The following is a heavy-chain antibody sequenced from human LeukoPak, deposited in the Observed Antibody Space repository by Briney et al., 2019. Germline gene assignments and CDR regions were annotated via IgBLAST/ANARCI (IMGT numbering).Heavy chain of an antibody. V-gene: IGHV3-23*01. D-gene: IGHD3-22*01. CDR1: GFTFSSYS. Sequence: GGSLRLSCAASGFTFSSYSMKWVRQAPGKGLEWVSAISGSGGSTYYADSVKGRFTISRDNSKNTLYLQMNSLRAEDTAVYYCARDPEYYYESSGVRYYYYYMDVWGKGTTVTVSS. CDR3: ARDPEYYYESSGVRYYYYYMDV. J-gene: IGHJ6*03. CDR2: ISGSGGST.